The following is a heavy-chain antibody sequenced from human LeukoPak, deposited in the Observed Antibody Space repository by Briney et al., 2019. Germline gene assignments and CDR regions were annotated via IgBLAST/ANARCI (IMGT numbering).Heavy chain of an antibody. Sequence: SETLSLTCTVSGGSISSYYWSWIRQPAGKGLEWIGRIYTSGSTNYNPSLKSRVTMSVDTSRNQFSLKLSSVTAADTAVYYCARDAGCSSTSCYSYGMDVWGQGTTVTVSS. D-gene: IGHD2-2*02. CDR1: GGSISSYY. CDR2: IYTSGST. J-gene: IGHJ6*02. CDR3: ARDAGCSSTSCYSYGMDV. V-gene: IGHV4-4*07.